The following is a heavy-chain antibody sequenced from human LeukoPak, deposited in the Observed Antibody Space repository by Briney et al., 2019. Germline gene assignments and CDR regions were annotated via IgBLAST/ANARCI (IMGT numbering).Heavy chain of an antibody. D-gene: IGHD2-21*02. Sequence: SETLSLTCTVSGDSINSTNYYWGWIREPPGKGLEWIGRIYFSGGTYYNSSVKSRVTISVDTSKNQFSLKLSSVTAADTAVYYCARGDCRLAYCGGDCYPPHYWGQGTLVTVSS. J-gene: IGHJ4*02. CDR1: GDSINSTNYY. CDR3: ARGDCRLAYCGGDCYPPHY. CDR2: IYFSGGT. V-gene: IGHV4-39*01.